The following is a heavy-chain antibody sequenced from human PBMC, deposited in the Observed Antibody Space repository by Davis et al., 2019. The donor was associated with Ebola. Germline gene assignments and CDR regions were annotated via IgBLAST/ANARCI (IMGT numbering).Heavy chain of an antibody. CDR1: GFTFSNYG. CDR3: ARGDYFDY. J-gene: IGHJ4*02. Sequence: GGSLRLSCAGSGFTFSNYGMNWVRQAPGKGLEWVSSISVSSGYIYYEDSVKGRFTISRDNAKNTLYLQMNSLRAEDTAVYYCARGDYFDYWGQGTLVTVSS. V-gene: IGHV3-21*01. CDR2: ISVSSGYI.